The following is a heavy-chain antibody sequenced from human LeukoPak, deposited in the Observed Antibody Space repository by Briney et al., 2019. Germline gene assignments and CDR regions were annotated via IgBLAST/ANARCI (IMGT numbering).Heavy chain of an antibody. CDR2: IHSSGST. V-gene: IGHV4-4*07. Sequence: SETLSLTCTVSGGSISSYYWSWIRQPAGKGLEWIGRIHSSGSTDYNPSLKSRVTMSVDTSKNQFSLKVRSVTAADTAVYYCAREGSVTARPFVSNDYWGQGTLVTVSS. CDR3: AREGSVTARPFVSNDY. J-gene: IGHJ4*02. D-gene: IGHD6-6*01. CDR1: GGSISSYY.